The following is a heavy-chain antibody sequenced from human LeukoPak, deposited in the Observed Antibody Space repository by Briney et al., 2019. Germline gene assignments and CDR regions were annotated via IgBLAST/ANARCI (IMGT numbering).Heavy chain of an antibody. CDR3: ANSGSYLGGNDAFDI. J-gene: IGHJ3*02. CDR1: GFTFSSYA. V-gene: IGHV3-23*01. D-gene: IGHD1-26*01. CDR2: ISGSGGST. Sequence: GGSLRLSCAASGFTFSSYAMSWVRQAPGKGLEWVSAISGSGGSTYYADSVKGRFTISRDNSKNTLYLQMNSLRAKDTAVYYCANSGSYLGGNDAFDIWGQGTMVTVSS.